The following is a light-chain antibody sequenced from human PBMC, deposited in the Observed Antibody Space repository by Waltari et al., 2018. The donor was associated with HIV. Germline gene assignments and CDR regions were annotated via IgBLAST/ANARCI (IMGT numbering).Light chain of an antibody. V-gene: IGLV2-8*01. CDR3: SSYGDSLKIL. CDR2: EVS. CDR1: RSDIGAYDF. J-gene: IGLJ3*02. Sequence: QSALTQPPSASGSLGQSVTIACNGSRSDIGAYDFVSWFQQHPHRAPKLLLYEVSRRPSTFSDRFSGSRSGNTAFLTVAGLQPDDEATYFCSSYGDSLKILFGGGTNVTIL.